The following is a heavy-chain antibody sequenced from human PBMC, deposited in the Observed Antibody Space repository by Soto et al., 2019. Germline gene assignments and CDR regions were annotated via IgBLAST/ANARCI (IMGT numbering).Heavy chain of an antibody. Sequence: EVQLLESGGGLVQPGGSLRLSCVASGFTFSSYAMSWVRQAPGKGLEWVSAIGVSGDTTYYADSVKGRFTISRDNSKNTLYLQMGRLRAEETAVYYCAKVRRFGELRSLYWGQGTLVTVSS. V-gene: IGHV3-23*01. CDR2: IGVSGDTT. D-gene: IGHD3-10*01. CDR1: GFTFSSYA. CDR3: AKVRRFGELRSLY. J-gene: IGHJ4*02.